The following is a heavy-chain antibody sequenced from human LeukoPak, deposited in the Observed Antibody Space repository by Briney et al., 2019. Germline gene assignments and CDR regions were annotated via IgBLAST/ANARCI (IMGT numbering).Heavy chain of an antibody. Sequence: SETLSLTCSVSGGSVSSGISYWSWIRQPPGEGLEWIAYISDSGGSDYNPSLRGRVTISLDTSKNQFSLRLTSVTAADTAVYFCARSYDNRGYYYYGMDVWGQGTTVTVSS. CDR1: GGSVSSGISY. D-gene: IGHD3-22*01. J-gene: IGHJ6*02. CDR3: ARSYDNRGYYYYGMDV. CDR2: ISDSGGS. V-gene: IGHV4-61*01.